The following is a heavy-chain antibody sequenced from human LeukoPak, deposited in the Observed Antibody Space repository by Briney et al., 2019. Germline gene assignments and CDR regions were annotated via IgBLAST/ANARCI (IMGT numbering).Heavy chain of an antibody. J-gene: IGHJ4*02. D-gene: IGHD6-19*01. V-gene: IGHV3-53*01. CDR3: AREGYTSGWFRN. CDR1: GFTVSSNY. CDR2: IYSGGST. Sequence: GGSLRLSCAASGFTVSSNYMSWVRQAPGKGLEWVSVIYSGGSTYYADSVKGRFTVSRDNSNNTLFLQMNSLRAEDTAVYYCAREGYTSGWFRNWGQGTLVTVS.